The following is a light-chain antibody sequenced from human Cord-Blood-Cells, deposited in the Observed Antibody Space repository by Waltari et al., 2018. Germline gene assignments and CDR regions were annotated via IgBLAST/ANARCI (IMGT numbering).Light chain of an antibody. CDR3: SSYTSSSTPYV. Sequence: QSALTQPPSVSGSPGQSVTISCTGTSSDVGSYNRVSWYQQPPGTAPKLMIYEVSNRPSGVPDRFSGSKYGNTASLTISGLQAEDEADYYCSSYTSSSTPYVFGTGTKVTVL. CDR1: SSDVGSYNR. J-gene: IGLJ1*01. V-gene: IGLV2-18*02. CDR2: EVS.